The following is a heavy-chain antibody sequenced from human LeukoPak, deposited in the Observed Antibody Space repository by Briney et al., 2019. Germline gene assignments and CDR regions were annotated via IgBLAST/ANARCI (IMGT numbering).Heavy chain of an antibody. J-gene: IGHJ4*02. D-gene: IGHD6-13*01. CDR2: ISSSGNYI. CDR3: ARDSIQQQLVLEDRGYPYYFEH. CDR1: RFTFSSYS. Sequence: PGGSLRLSCAASRFTFSSYSMNWGRQAPGKGLEWVSSISSSGNYIYYADSVKGRFTISRDNAKNSLYLQMNSLRAEDTAVYYCARDSIQQQLVLEDRGYPYYFEHWGQGTLVTVSS. V-gene: IGHV3-21*01.